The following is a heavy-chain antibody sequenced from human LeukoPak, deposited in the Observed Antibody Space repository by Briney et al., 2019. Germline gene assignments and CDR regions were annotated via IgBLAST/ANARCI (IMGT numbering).Heavy chain of an antibody. Sequence: PGGSLRLSCAASGFTFSSYSMNWVRPAPGKGLEWVSSISSSSSYIYYADSVKGRFTISRDNAKNSLYLQMNSLRAEDTAVYYCAREPWSGYYPFFDYWGQGTLVTVSS. CDR1: GFTFSSYS. D-gene: IGHD3-3*01. V-gene: IGHV3-21*01. CDR2: ISSSSSYI. CDR3: AREPWSGYYPFFDY. J-gene: IGHJ4*02.